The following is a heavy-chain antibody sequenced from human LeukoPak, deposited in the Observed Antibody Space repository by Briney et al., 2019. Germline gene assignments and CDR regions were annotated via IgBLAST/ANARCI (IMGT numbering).Heavy chain of an antibody. D-gene: IGHD3-16*02. CDR1: GFTFSDYY. Sequence: GGSLRLSCAASGFTFSDYYMSWIRQAPGKGLEWVSYISSSGSTIYYADSVKGRFTISRDNAKNSLYLQMNSLRAEDTAVYYCAREGLRLGELSFVFDYWGQGTLVTVSS. J-gene: IGHJ4*02. CDR2: ISSSGSTI. V-gene: IGHV3-11*04. CDR3: AREGLRLGELSFVFDY.